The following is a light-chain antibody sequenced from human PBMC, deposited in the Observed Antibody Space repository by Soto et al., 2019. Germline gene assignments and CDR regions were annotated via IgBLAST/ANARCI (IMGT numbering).Light chain of an antibody. V-gene: IGKV3-20*01. CDR1: QSISSSY. CDR3: QPYGSSPYT. J-gene: IGKJ2*01. CDR2: AAT. Sequence: EIVLTQSPGTLSLSPGERATLSCRASQSISSSYLGWYKQKPGQAPRLLIYAATSRATGIPDRFSGSGSATDFTLTISRLEPEDFAVYYCQPYGSSPYTFGQGTKLEIK.